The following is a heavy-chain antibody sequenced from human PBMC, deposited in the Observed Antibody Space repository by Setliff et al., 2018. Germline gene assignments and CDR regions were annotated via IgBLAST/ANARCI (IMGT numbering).Heavy chain of an antibody. CDR2: INSGSDFI. V-gene: IGHV3-21*01. Sequence: GSLRLSCAASGFAFSTYSMNWVRQAPGKGLEWVSTINSGSDFIYYADSVRGRFTISRDNTKNSLYLQMKSLRAEDTALYYCAREGISLQEQKDRGDAFDIWGQGTMVTVS. CDR1: GFAFSTYS. CDR3: AREGISLQEQKDRGDAFDI. D-gene: IGHD3-10*01. J-gene: IGHJ3*02.